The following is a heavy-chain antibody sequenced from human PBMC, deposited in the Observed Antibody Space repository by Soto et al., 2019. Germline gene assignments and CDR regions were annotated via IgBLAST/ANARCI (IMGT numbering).Heavy chain of an antibody. J-gene: IGHJ4*02. CDR3: ARPPSRGYSYGHFDS. Sequence: SLALTCAVSGGSMSSGGDSWSWIRQPPGKGLEWIGYIYHSGSTYYNPSLKSRVTISVDRSKNQFSLKVRSVTAADTAVYYCARPPSRGYSYGHFDSWGQGTLVTVSS. CDR2: IYHSGST. D-gene: IGHD5-18*01. V-gene: IGHV4-30-2*01. CDR1: GGSMSSGGDS.